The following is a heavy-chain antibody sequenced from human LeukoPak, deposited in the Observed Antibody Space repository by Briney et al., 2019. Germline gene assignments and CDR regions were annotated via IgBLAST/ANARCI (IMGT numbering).Heavy chain of an antibody. D-gene: IGHD2-2*01. CDR2: MNPNSGNT. CDR3: ARVVVVPAADNDAFDI. V-gene: IGHV1-8*01. Sequence: ASVKVSCKASGYTFTSYDINWVRQATGQGLEWMGWMNPNSGNTGYAQKFQGRVTMTRNTSISTAYMELSSLRSEDTAVYHCARVVVVPAADNDAFDIWGQGTMVTVSS. J-gene: IGHJ3*02. CDR1: GYTFTSYD.